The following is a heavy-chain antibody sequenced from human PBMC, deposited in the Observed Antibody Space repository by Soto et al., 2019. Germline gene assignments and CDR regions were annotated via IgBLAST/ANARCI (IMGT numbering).Heavy chain of an antibody. D-gene: IGHD6-13*01. J-gene: IGHJ4*02. CDR3: ARGSSNWAYYFDF. CDR2: ITSSGTTV. CDR1: GFTFSRYS. Sequence: EAHLVESGGGLVQPGGSLRLSCAASGFTFSRYSLNWVRQAPGKGLEWVSYITSSGTTVYYADSVRGRFTISRDNAKNSLYLQMNSLRDDDTAVYYCARGSSNWAYYFDFWGQGTLVTVSS. V-gene: IGHV3-48*02.